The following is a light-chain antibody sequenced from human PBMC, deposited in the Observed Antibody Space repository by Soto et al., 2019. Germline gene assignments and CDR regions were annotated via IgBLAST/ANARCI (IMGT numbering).Light chain of an antibody. CDR1: QSLNTY. CDR3: QQRRDWPLT. V-gene: IGKV3-11*01. CDR2: DTS. J-gene: IGKJ4*01. Sequence: EIVLTQSPATLSLSPGESATLSCRASQSLNTYLVWFQQKPGQAPRLLIYDTSNRATGIPARFRGSGHGTDFTLSISSLETEDFAVYYCQQRRDWPLTFGGGTKVEIK.